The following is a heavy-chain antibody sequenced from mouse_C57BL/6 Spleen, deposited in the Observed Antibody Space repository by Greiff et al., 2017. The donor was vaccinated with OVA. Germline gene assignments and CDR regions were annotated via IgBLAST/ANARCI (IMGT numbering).Heavy chain of an antibody. J-gene: IGHJ3*01. Sequence: QVQLQQSGAELMKPGASVKLSCKATGYTFTGYWIEWVKQRPGHGLEWIGEILPGSGSTNYNEKFKGKATFTADTSSNTAYMQLSSLTTEDSAIYYCARTSYYYGSSRAWFAYWGQGTLVTVSA. D-gene: IGHD1-1*01. CDR2: ILPGSGST. CDR3: ARTSYYYGSSRAWFAY. V-gene: IGHV1-9*01. CDR1: GYTFTGYW.